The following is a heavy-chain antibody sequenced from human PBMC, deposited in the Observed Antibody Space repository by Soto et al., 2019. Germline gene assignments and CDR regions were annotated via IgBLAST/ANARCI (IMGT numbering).Heavy chain of an antibody. CDR1: GGSISTYY. CDR2: IYYSGNT. D-gene: IGHD5-12*01. Sequence: SETLSLTCTVSGGSISTYYWSWIRQSPGKGLEWIGYIYYSGNTNYNPSLKSRVTISIDASKNQFSLKLSSVTAADTAVYYCARGVATITNWCQGTLVTVSS. J-gene: IGHJ4*02. CDR3: ARGVATITN. V-gene: IGHV4-59*01.